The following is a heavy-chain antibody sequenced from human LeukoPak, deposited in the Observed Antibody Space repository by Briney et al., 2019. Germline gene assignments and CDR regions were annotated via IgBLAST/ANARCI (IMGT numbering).Heavy chain of an antibody. CDR2: IYYSGST. CDR3: ARGRPSRSQFDP. D-gene: IGHD6-6*01. V-gene: IGHV4-31*03. Sequence: SQTLSLTCTVSGGSISSGGYYWSWIRQHPGEGLEWIGYIYYSGSTYYNPSLKSRVTISVDTSKNQFSLKLSSVTAADTAVYYRARGRPSRSQFDPWGQGTLVTVSS. J-gene: IGHJ5*02. CDR1: GGSISSGGYY.